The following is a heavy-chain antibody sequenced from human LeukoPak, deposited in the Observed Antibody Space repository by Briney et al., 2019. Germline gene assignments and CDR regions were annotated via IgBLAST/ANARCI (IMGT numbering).Heavy chain of an antibody. J-gene: IGHJ5*02. CDR2: IYTSGST. V-gene: IGHV4-61*02. D-gene: IGHD5-18*01. CDR1: GGSISGGSYY. Sequence: SQTLSLTCTVSGGSISGGSYYWSWIRQPAGKGLEWIGRIYTSGSTNYNPSLKSRVTISVDTSKNQFSLKLSSVTAADTAVYYCARVADTAMVPPADWFDPWGQGTLVTVSS. CDR3: ARVADTAMVPPADWFDP.